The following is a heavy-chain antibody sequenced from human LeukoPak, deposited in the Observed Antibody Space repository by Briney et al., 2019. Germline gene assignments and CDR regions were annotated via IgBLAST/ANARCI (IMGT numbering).Heavy chain of an antibody. CDR2: INPNSGGT. CDR1: GYTFTGYY. V-gene: IGHV1-2*06. D-gene: IGHD1-26*01. Sequence: GASVKVSCKASGYTFTGYYMHWVRQAPGQGLEWMGRINPNSGGTNYAQKFQGRVTMTRDTSISTAYMELSRLRSDDTAVYYCARSKAWELPNAFDIWGQGTMVTFSS. J-gene: IGHJ3*02. CDR3: ARSKAWELPNAFDI.